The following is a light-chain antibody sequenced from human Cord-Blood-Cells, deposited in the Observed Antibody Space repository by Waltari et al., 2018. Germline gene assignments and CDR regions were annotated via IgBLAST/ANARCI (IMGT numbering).Light chain of an antibody. CDR2: EGS. Sequence: QSALTQPASVSGSPGQSIPISCTGPSSDVGSYNLVSCYQQHPGKAPKLIIYEGSKRPAGVSNRFSGSKSGNTASLTISWLQAEDEADYYCCSYAGSSTSWVFGGGTKLTVL. V-gene: IGLV2-23*01. CDR1: SSDVGSYNL. J-gene: IGLJ3*02. CDR3: CSYAGSSTSWV.